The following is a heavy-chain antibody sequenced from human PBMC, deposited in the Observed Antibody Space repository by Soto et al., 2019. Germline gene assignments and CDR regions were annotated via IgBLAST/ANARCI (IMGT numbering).Heavy chain of an antibody. V-gene: IGHV3-66*01. CDR2: IYSGGST. D-gene: IGHD1-26*01. CDR3: ARDQGWAGATFDI. Sequence: GGSLRLSCAASGFTVSSNYMSWVRQAPGKGLEWVSVIYSGGSTYYADSVKGRFTISRDNSKKTLYLQMNSLRAEDTAVYYCARDQGWAGATFDIWGQGTMVTVSS. J-gene: IGHJ3*02. CDR1: GFTVSSNY.